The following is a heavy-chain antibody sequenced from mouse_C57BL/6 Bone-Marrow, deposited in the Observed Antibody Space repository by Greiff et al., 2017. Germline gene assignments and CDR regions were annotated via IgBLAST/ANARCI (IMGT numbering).Heavy chain of an antibody. CDR1: GFNIKDYY. CDR2: IDPEDGDT. D-gene: IGHD1-1*01. V-gene: IGHV14-1*01. Sequence: VQLQQSGAELVRPGASVKLSCTASGFNIKDYYMHWVKQRPEQGLEWIGRIDPEDGDTEYAPKFQGKATMTADTSSNTAYLQLSSLTSEDTAVYYCTNYYGSSYSYYFDDWGQGTTLTVSS. CDR3: TNYYGSSYSYYFDD. J-gene: IGHJ2*01.